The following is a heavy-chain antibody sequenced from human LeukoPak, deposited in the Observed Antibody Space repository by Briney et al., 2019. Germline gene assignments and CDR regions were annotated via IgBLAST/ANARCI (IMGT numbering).Heavy chain of an antibody. CDR3: ARHPPRDGSAFDY. Sequence: SETLSLTCNVFGGSISSGSYYWGWIRQPPGKGLEWIASMYYSGTTFYSPSLKSRVTISVDTSKNQLSLKLGSVTAADTAVYYCARHPPRDGSAFDYWGQGTLVTVSS. CDR1: GGSISSGSYY. CDR2: MYYSGTT. V-gene: IGHV4-39*01. J-gene: IGHJ4*02.